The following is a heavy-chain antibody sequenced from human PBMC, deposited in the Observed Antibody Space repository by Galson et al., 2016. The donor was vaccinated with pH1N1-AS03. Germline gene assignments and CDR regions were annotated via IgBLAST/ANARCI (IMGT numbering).Heavy chain of an antibody. D-gene: IGHD2-21*02. CDR2: IIHGGRT. Sequence: ETLSFTCHVHGDSFPGYYWTWLRQSPGKGLEWIGEIIHGGRTTYSPSLKSRATIFLDTSKNQFSLNLTAVTAADTAIYYCARGKKRGSSDTAVWFDPWGQGALVSVSS. J-gene: IGHJ5*02. V-gene: IGHV4-34*01. CDR1: GDSFPGYY. CDR3: ARGKKRGSSDTAVWFDP.